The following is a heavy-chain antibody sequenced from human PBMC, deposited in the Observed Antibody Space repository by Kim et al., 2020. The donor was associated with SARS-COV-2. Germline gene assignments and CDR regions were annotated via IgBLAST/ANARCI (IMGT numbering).Heavy chain of an antibody. Sequence: YYSNSVKGRFTIARDNSKNTLDLKMNSLRAEDTAVYYCARDTAPSGPIDYWGQGTLVTVSS. CDR3: ARDTAPSGPIDY. D-gene: IGHD5-18*01. J-gene: IGHJ4*02. V-gene: IGHV3-33*01.